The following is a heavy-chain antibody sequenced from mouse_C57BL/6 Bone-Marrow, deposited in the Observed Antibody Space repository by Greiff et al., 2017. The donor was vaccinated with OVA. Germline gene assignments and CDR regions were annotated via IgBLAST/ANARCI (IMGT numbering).Heavy chain of an antibody. CDR2: ISDGGSYT. CDR3: ARDRLLRRPSYAMDY. J-gene: IGHJ4*01. Sequence: EVQLVESGGGLVKPGGSLKLSCAASGFTFSSYAMSWVRQTPEKRLEWVATISDGGSYTYYPDNVKGRFTISRDNAKNNLYLQMSHLKSEDTAMYYCARDRLLRRPSYAMDYWGQGTSGTVSS. CDR1: GFTFSSYA. V-gene: IGHV5-4*01. D-gene: IGHD2-12*01.